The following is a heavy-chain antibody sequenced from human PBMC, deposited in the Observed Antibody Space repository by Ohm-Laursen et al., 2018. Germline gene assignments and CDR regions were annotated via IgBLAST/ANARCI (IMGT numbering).Heavy chain of an antibody. D-gene: IGHD6-6*01. Sequence: SVKVSCNASGYTFTSFYMHWVRQAPGQGLEWMGGIIPIFGTANYAQKFQGRVTITADESTSTAYTELSSLRSEDTAVYYCARIQYSSSGVDAFDIWGQGTMVTVSS. CDR1: GYTFTSFY. CDR3: ARIQYSSSGVDAFDI. J-gene: IGHJ3*02. V-gene: IGHV1-69*13. CDR2: IIPIFGTA.